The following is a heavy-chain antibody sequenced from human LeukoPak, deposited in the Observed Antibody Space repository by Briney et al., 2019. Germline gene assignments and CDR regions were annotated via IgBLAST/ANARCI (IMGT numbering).Heavy chain of an antibody. D-gene: IGHD6-19*01. CDR1: GGSFSGYY. V-gene: IGHV4-34*01. CDR3: ARGTQYSYSSGWGYFDY. J-gene: IGHJ4*02. Sequence: PSETLSLTCAVYGGSFSGYYWSWIRQPPGKGLEWIGEINHSGSTNYNPSLKSRVTISVDTSKNQFSLKLSSVTAADTAVYYCARGTQYSYSSGWGYFDYWGQGTLVTVSS. CDR2: INHSGST.